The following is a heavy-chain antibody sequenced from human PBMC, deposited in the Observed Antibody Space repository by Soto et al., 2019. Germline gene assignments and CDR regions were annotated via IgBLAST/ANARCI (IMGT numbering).Heavy chain of an antibody. Sequence: KESGPTLVKPTQTLTLTCTFSGFSLTETGMGVGWIRQPPGKALEWLALIYWDDDKRYSPSLKRGLTISKAASKNQVVLTKTNVDAVDTATYYCAHRRSGYFDSGGQGTLVTVSS. CDR1: GFSLTETGMG. V-gene: IGHV2-5*02. J-gene: IGHJ4*02. CDR3: AHRRSGYFDS. CDR2: IYWDDDK.